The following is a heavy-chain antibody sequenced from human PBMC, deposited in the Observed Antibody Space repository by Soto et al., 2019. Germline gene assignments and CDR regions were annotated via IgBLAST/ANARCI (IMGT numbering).Heavy chain of an antibody. CDR1: GFTFSDHY. Sequence: EVQLVESGGGLVQPGGSLRLSCAASGFTFSDHYMDWVRQVPGKGLEWVARIRNKANSYTTEYAASVKGRFTISRDDSKNSLYLQMNSLETEDTAVYYCVRGRIVIFGLVIMAVWGQGTTVTVSS. CDR3: VRGRIVIFGLVIMAV. CDR2: IRNKANSYTT. V-gene: IGHV3-72*01. D-gene: IGHD3-3*01. J-gene: IGHJ6*02.